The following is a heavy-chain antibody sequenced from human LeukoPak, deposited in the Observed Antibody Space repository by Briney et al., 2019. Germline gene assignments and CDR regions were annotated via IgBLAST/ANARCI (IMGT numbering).Heavy chain of an antibody. CDR1: GYTFTGYY. CDR2: INPNSGGT. D-gene: IGHD6-13*01. V-gene: IGHV1-2*04. Sequence: GASVKVSCKASGYTFTGYYMHWVRQAPGQGLEWMGWINPNSGGTNYAQKFQGWVTMTRDTSISTAYMELSRLRSDDTAVYYCARESLGSSHSGGADIWGQGTMVTVSS. CDR3: ARESLGSSHSGGADI. J-gene: IGHJ3*02.